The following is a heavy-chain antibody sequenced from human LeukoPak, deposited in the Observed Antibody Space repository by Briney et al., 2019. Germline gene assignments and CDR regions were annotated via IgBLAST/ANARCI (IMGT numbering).Heavy chain of an antibody. V-gene: IGHV4-61*02. CDR1: GGSISSGSYY. Sequence: NPSQTLSHTCTVSGGSISSGSYYWSWIRQPAGKGLEWIGRIYTSGSTNYNPSLKSRVTISVDTSKNQFSLKLSSVTAADTAVYYCARGKRARLYYYDSSGYMPFDYWGQGTLVTVSS. CDR2: IYTSGST. J-gene: IGHJ4*02. CDR3: ARGKRARLYYYDSSGYMPFDY. D-gene: IGHD3-22*01.